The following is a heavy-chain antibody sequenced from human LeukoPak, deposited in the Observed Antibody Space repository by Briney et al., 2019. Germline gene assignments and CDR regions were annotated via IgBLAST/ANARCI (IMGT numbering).Heavy chain of an antibody. D-gene: IGHD1-14*01. CDR2: IFHSGST. J-gene: IGHJ6*03. Sequence: SETLSLTCTVSGYSISSGYYWGWIRQPPGKGPEWIGNIFHSGSTYYNPSLKSRVTISLDTSKNQFSLKLSSVTAADTAVYYCARVRRTFYYYMDVWGKGTTVTVSS. V-gene: IGHV4-38-2*02. CDR3: ARVRRTFYYYMDV. CDR1: GYSISSGYY.